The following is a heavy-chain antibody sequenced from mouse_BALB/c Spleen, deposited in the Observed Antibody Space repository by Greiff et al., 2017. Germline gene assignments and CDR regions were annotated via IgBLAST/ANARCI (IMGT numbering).Heavy chain of an antibody. D-gene: IGHD2-4*01. CDR1: GFTFSSFG. V-gene: IGHV5-17*02. CDR3: ERGYDYDGVEYAMDY. J-gene: IGHJ4*01. CDR2: ISSGSSTI. Sequence: EVNVVESGGGLVQPGGSRKLSCAASGFTFSSFGMHWVRQAPEKGLEWVAYISSGSSTIYYADTVKGRSTISRDNPKNTLFLQMTSLRSEDTAMYYCERGYDYDGVEYAMDYWGQGTSVTVSS.